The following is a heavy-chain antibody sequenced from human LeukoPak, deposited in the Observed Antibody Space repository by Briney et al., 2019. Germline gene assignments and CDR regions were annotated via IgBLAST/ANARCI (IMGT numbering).Heavy chain of an antibody. CDR1: GFTFSDYY. CDR2: ISSSGSTI. J-gene: IGHJ4*02. V-gene: IGHV3-11*01. D-gene: IGHD4-17*01. Sequence: KTGGSLRLSCAASGFTFSDYYMSWIRQAPGKGLEWVSYISSSGSTIYYADSVKGRFTISRDNAKNSLYLQMNSLRAEDTAVYYCARSLPETVTNFDYWGQGTLVTVSS. CDR3: ARSLPETVTNFDY.